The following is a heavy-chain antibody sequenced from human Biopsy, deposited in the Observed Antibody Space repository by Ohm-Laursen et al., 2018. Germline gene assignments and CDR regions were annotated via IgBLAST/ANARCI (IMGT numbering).Heavy chain of an antibody. CDR1: GYNFDIYP. V-gene: IGHV1-69*06. CDR3: AKAGQTSGEYVVPRHFDS. Sequence: SVKVSCKASGYNFDIYPLFWVRQAPGQGFEWMGGIVPLFETTDSAQKFQGRVTITADRPTTAAYIELSGLTSEDTAIYYCAKAGQTSGEYVVPRHFDSWGQGTRVTVSS. J-gene: IGHJ4*02. D-gene: IGHD2-15*01. CDR2: IVPLFETT.